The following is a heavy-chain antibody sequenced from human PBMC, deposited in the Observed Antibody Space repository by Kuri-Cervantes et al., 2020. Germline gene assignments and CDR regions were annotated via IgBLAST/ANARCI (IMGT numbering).Heavy chain of an antibody. J-gene: IGHJ6*02. D-gene: IGHD5-18*01. CDR2: IYTSGST. CDR1: GGSISSYY. V-gene: IGHV4-4*07. Sequence: GSLRLSCTVSGGSISSYYWSWIRQPAGKGLEWIGRIYTSGSTNYNPSLKSRVTMSVDTSKNQFSLKLSSVTAADTAVYYCARVGYSYATYGMDVWGQGTTVTVSS. CDR3: ARVGYSYATYGMDV.